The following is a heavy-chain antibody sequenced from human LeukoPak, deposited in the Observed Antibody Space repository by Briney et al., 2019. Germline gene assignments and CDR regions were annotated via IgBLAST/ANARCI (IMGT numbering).Heavy chain of an antibody. CDR3: ARAGERAFDI. V-gene: IGHV3-21*01. J-gene: IGHJ3*02. CDR1: GXSFRSYT. CDR2: LSSSSTYI. Sequence: PGGSLRLSCAVSGXSFRSYTMNWVRQAPGKGLEWVSSLSSSSTYIYSADSVKGRFTISRDNAKNSLYLQMNNLRVEDTAVFYCARAGERAFDIWGQGTMVTVSS.